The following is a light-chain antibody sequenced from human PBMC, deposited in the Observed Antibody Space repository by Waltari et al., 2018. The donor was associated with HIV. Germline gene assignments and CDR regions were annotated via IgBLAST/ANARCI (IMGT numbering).Light chain of an antibody. CDR1: QSVNDY. V-gene: IGKV3-11*01. Sequence: EIVLTQSPATLSLSPCDRATLSCRASQSVNDYIAWYQHKPGQAPRLLIYDVSTRATGIPARFSGSRSGTDFTLTISSLEPEDFAVYYCQQRSNWPPLTFGGGTKVEIK. CDR3: QQRSNWPPLT. CDR2: DVS. J-gene: IGKJ4*01.